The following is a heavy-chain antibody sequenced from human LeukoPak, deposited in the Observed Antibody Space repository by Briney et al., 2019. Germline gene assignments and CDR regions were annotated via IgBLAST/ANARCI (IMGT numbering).Heavy chain of an antibody. CDR3: ARESGGFCSSTICYEYGYFDL. D-gene: IGHD2-2*01. J-gene: IGHJ2*01. V-gene: IGHV3-30-3*01. CDR1: GFTFSSYA. Sequence: PGGSLRLSCAASGFTFSSYAIHWVRQAPGRGLEWVAVISYHGSNTYYADSVKGRFTISRDNSKNSLDLQMNSLRAEDTAIYYCARESGGFCSSTICYEYGYFDLWGRGTLVTVSS. CDR2: ISYHGSNT.